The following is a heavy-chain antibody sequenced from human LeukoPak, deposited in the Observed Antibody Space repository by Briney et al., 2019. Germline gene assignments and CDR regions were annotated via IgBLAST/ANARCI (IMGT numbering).Heavy chain of an antibody. CDR2: IYTSGST. J-gene: IGHJ4*02. Sequence: SETLSLTCTVSGGSISSGSFYWSWIRRPAGKGLEWIGRIYTSGSTNYNPSLKSRVTISVDTSKNQFSLKLSSVTAADTAVYYCARERSYYDILTGYYSGGGYFDYWGQGTLVTVSS. CDR1: GGSISSGSFY. V-gene: IGHV4-61*02. CDR3: ARERSYYDILTGYYSGGGYFDY. D-gene: IGHD3-9*01.